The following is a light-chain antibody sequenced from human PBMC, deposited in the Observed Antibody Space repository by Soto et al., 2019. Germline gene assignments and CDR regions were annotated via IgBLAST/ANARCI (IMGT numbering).Light chain of an antibody. CDR2: ATS. CDR3: QQYYTFPYT. CDR1: QAISSH. Sequence: VIWMTQSPSLISASTGDRVNISCRMSQAISSHLAWYQQKPGKAPNLLLFATSTLQGGVPSRFSGSGSGTGFTLSISSLQSEDFATYYCQQYYTFPYTFGRGTKVEF. V-gene: IGKV1D-8*01. J-gene: IGKJ2*01.